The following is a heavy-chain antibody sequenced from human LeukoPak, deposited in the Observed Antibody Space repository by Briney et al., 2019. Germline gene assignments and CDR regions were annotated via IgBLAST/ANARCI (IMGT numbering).Heavy chain of an antibody. CDR1: GFTFSSRD. CDR2: ISSGGYTT. Sequence: GGSLRLSSTDSGFTFSSRDMNWVRQAPGKGLEWVSYISSGGYTTRYADSVKGRFTISRDNAKNSLYLQMNSLKAEDTAVYYCAREGSSYAPSEPFYFDYWGQGTLVTVSS. J-gene: IGHJ4*02. V-gene: IGHV3-48*03. D-gene: IGHD3-10*01. CDR3: AREGSSYAPSEPFYFDY.